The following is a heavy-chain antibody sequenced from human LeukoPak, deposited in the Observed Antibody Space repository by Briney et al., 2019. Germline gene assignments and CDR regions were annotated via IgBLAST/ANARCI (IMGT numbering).Heavy chain of an antibody. Sequence: PSETLSLTCTVSGGSISNYYWSWMRQPPGKGLEWIGYIYYSGSTNYNPSLKSRVTFSIDTSKNQFSLKLSSVTAADTAVYYCARERSSGWCFSDWGQGTLVTVSS. CDR3: ARERSSGWCFSD. D-gene: IGHD6-19*01. J-gene: IGHJ4*02. CDR1: GGSISNYY. CDR2: IYYSGST. V-gene: IGHV4-59*01.